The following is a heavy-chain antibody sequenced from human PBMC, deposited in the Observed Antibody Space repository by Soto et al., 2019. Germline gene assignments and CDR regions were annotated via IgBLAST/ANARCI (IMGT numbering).Heavy chain of an antibody. CDR3: ARSGRHYDILTGYYRVGYYFDY. J-gene: IGHJ4*02. Sequence: GGSLRLSCAASGFTVSSNYMSWVRQAPGKGLEWVSVIYSGGSTYYADSVKGRFTISRHNSKNTLYLQMNSLRAEDTAVYYCARSGRHYDILTGYYRVGYYFDYWGQGTRVTVSS. CDR1: GFTVSSNY. CDR2: IYSGGST. D-gene: IGHD3-9*01. V-gene: IGHV3-53*04.